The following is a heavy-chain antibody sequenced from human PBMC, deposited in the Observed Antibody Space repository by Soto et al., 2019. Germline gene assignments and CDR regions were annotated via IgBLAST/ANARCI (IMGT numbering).Heavy chain of an antibody. CDR3: ASLGFYGDYDY. CDR1: GFTFSSYG. CDR2: IWYDGSNK. D-gene: IGHD4-17*01. V-gene: IGHV3-33*01. Sequence: SLRLSCAASGFTFSSYGMHWVRQAPGKGLEWVAVIWYDGSNKYYADSVKGRFTISRDNSKNTLYLQMNSLRAEDTAVYYCASLGFYGDYDYWGQGTLVTVSS. J-gene: IGHJ4*02.